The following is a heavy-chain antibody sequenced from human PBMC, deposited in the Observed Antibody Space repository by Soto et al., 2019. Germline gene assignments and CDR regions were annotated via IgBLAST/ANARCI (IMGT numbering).Heavy chain of an antibody. Sequence: QVQLQESGPGLVKPSETLSLTCTVSGASISSSYWSWIRQPPGKGLEWIGYINNSGSTSKNPSLKSRVTISADTSKNQFSLKLSSVTAADTAVYYCARHGTTTHSSGSYPWWFDPWGQGTLVTVSS. CDR2: INNSGST. D-gene: IGHD3-10*01. J-gene: IGHJ5*02. V-gene: IGHV4-59*08. CDR1: GASISSSY. CDR3: ARHGTTTHSSGSYPWWFDP.